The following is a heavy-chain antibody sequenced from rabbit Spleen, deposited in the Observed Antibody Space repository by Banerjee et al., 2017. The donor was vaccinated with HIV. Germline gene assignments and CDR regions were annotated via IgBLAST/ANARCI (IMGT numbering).Heavy chain of an antibody. D-gene: IGHD1-1*01. CDR3: ARDLVAVIGWNFRL. J-gene: IGHJ4*01. CDR1: GFTFSRYW. CDR2: INIVTGKS. Sequence: QEELEESGGDLVKPEGSLTLTCRASGFTFSRYWGCWVRQAPGKGLEWIACINIVTGKSVYANWAKGRFTMSRTSSTTVTLQMTSLTAADTATYFCARDLVAVIGWNFRLWGPGTLVTVS. V-gene: IGHV1S45*01.